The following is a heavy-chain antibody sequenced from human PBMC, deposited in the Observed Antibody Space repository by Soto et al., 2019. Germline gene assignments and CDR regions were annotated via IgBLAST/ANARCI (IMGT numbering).Heavy chain of an antibody. CDR3: VRISGCSSTSCYTHMDV. V-gene: IGHV5-51*01. CDR1: GYSFTSYW. J-gene: IGHJ6*02. D-gene: IGHD2-2*02. Sequence: VESVTISCKGSGYSFTSYWIVWVLQMPGKGLEWMGIIYPGDSDTRYSPSFQGQVTISADKSISTAYLQWSSLEASDTAMYYCVRISGCSSTSCYTHMDVWGQGTTVTVSS. CDR2: IYPGDSDT.